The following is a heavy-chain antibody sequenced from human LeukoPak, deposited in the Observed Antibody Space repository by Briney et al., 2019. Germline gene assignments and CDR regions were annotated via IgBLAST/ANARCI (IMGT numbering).Heavy chain of an antibody. J-gene: IGHJ5*01. D-gene: IGHD3-9*01. CDR2: IYYSGST. CDR3: ARLSNYGILTGNSWFDS. Sequence: SETLSLTCTVSGDSITSYYWTWIRQPPGKALEWIEYIYYSGSTNYSPSLKSRVTISLDKSKTQFFLKLSSVAAADTAVYYCARLSNYGILTGNSWFDSWGQGTLVTVSS. V-gene: IGHV4-59*08. CDR1: GDSITSYY.